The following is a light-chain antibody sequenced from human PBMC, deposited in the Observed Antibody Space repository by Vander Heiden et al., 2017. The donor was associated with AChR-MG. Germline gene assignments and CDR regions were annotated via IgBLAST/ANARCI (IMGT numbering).Light chain of an antibody. CDR2: AAS. V-gene: IGKV1-39*01. CDR1: QSISSY. Sequence: DIQMTQSPSSLSASVGDRVTITCRASQSISSYLNWYQQKPGKAPKLLIYAASSLQSGVPSRFSGSGSGTDFTLTISSLQPEDFATYYCQQSDSTFWTFGHGTKVDIK. J-gene: IGKJ3*01. CDR3: QQSDSTFWT.